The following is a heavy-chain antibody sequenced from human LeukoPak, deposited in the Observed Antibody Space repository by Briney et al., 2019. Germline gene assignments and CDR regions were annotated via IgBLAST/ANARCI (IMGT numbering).Heavy chain of an antibody. CDR3: ASWGPRYCSGGSCYSGAFDI. D-gene: IGHD2-15*01. V-gene: IGHV4-31*03. CDR1: GGSISSGGYY. J-gene: IGHJ3*02. CDR2: IYYSGST. Sequence: PSETLSLTCTVSGGSISSGGYYWSWIRQHPGKGLEWIGYIYYSGSTYYNPSLKSRVTISVDTSKNQFSLKLSSVTAADTAVYYCASWGPRYCSGGSCYSGAFDIWGQGTMVTVSS.